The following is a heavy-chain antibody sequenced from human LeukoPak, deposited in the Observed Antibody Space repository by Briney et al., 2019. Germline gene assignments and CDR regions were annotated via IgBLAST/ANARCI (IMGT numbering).Heavy chain of an antibody. D-gene: IGHD1-26*01. CDR2: IYPGDSDT. CDR3: ARQIGVGNGAYMDV. V-gene: IGHV5-51*01. CDR1: GYSFTSYW. Sequence: HGESLKISCKGSGYSFTSYWIGWVRQMPGKGLEWMGIIYPGDSDTRYSPSFQGQVTISADKSSSIAFLQWSSLRASDTAIYYCARQIGVGNGAYMDVWGKGTTVTVSS. J-gene: IGHJ6*03.